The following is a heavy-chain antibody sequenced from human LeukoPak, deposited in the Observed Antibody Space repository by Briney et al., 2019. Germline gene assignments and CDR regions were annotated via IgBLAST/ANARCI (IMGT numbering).Heavy chain of an antibody. CDR2: VGIAADT. V-gene: IGHV3-13*01. J-gene: IGHJ4*02. CDR3: VRQKKSHGNFDY. Sequence: GGSLRLSCAASGFTFSDHAMHWVRQAPGKGLEWVSAVGIAADTFYPGSVKGRFAISRENAKNSLYLQMNSLRVEDTAVYYCVRQKKSHGNFDYWGQGTLVTVSS. CDR1: GFTFSDHA. D-gene: IGHD1-26*01.